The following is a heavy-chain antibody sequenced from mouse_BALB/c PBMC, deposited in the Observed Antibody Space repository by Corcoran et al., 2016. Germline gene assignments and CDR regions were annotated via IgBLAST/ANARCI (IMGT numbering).Heavy chain of an antibody. CDR3: ARGGAMDY. CDR1: GYTFTDYN. Sequence: EVLLQQSGPELVKPGASVKIPCKASGYTFTDYNMDWVKQSHGKSLEWIGDINPNNGGTIYNQKFKGKATLTVDKSSSTAYMELRSLTSEDTAVYYCARGGAMDYWGQGTSVTVSS. V-gene: IGHV1-18*01. CDR2: INPNNGGT. J-gene: IGHJ4*01.